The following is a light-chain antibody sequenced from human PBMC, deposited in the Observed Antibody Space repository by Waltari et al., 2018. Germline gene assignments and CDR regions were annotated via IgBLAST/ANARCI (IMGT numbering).Light chain of an antibody. Sequence: DIQMTQSPSTLSASVGDRVTITCRASQRLSNWLAWYQQKPGKAPKVLIYKASTLESGVPSMFSGSGSGTEFTLTISSLQPDVFATYYCQQYRNLWTFGQGTKVEIK. CDR3: QQYRNLWT. V-gene: IGKV1-5*03. CDR2: KAS. CDR1: QRLSNW. J-gene: IGKJ1*01.